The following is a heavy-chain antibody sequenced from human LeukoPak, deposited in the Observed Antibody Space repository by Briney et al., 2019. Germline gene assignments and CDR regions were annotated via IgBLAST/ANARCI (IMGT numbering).Heavy chain of an antibody. Sequence: GSLRLSCAASGFTFSSYAMHWVRQPPGKGLEWIGEINHSGSANYNPSLKSRVTISVDTSKNQFSLKLSSVTAADTAVYYCARGRSYGSPLVGYWGQGTLVTVSS. V-gene: IGHV4-34*01. CDR2: INHSGSA. CDR1: GFTFSSYA. J-gene: IGHJ4*02. CDR3: ARGRSYGSPLVGY. D-gene: IGHD5-18*01.